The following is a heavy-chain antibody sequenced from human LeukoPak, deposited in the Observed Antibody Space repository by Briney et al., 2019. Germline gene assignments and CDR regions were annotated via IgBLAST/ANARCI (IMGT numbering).Heavy chain of an antibody. V-gene: IGHV4-39*01. Sequence: SETLSLTCSVSGGSISSNSFYWGWIRQPPGKGLEWIGSIYYSGSTFYNSSLESRVSLSVDMSKNQLSLKLTSMTAADTAVYYCARQGADYFYYYIDVWGEGTAVAVSS. D-gene: IGHD3-16*01. CDR1: GGSISSNSFY. CDR2: IYYSGST. J-gene: IGHJ6*03. CDR3: ARQGADYFYYYIDV.